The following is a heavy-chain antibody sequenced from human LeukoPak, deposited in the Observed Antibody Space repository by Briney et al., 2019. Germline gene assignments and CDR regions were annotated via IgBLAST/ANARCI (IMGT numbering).Heavy chain of an antibody. D-gene: IGHD2-15*01. CDR2: ISTYNVNT. CDR1: GYTFTNYG. CDR3: ARSDTFCSGGSCPPNTFDAFDI. J-gene: IGHJ3*02. Sequence: ASVKVSCKASGYTFTNYGITWVRQAPGQGLEWMGWISTYNVNTNYAQKFQGRVTMTTDPSTSTAYMELRSLRSDDTAVYYCARSDTFCSGGSCPPNTFDAFDIWGQGTMVTVSS. V-gene: IGHV1-18*01.